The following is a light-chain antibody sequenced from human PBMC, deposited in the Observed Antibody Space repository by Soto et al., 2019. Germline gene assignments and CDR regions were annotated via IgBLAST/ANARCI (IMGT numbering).Light chain of an antibody. CDR1: QSLSSN. CDR2: GAS. V-gene: IGKV3-15*01. CDR3: QQYYSYPLT. J-gene: IGKJ4*01. Sequence: ESVMTQSPATLSVSPGERATLSCRASQSLSSNLAWYQQKPGQAPRLLIYGASTRATGIPARFSGSGSGTDFTLTISCLQSEDFATYYCQQYYSYPLTFGGGTKVDNK.